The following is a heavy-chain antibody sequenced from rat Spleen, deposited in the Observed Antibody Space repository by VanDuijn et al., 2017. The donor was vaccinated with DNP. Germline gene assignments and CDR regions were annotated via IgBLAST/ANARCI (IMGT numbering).Heavy chain of an antibody. CDR2: ISYSGTT. CDR3: ARWNIGTSTLDY. J-gene: IGHJ2*01. CDR1: GYSITSSY. D-gene: IGHD1-5*01. V-gene: IGHV3-1*01. Sequence: EVQLQESGPGLVKPSQSLSLTCSVTGYSITSSYRWNWIRKFPGNKMAWFGHISYSGTTTYHPSHKSRISITRDTSKNQFFLQLSSVTTEDTGTYYCARWNIGTSTLDYWGHGVMVTVSS.